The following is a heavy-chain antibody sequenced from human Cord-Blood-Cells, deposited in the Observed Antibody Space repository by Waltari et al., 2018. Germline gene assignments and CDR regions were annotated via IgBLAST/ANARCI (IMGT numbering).Heavy chain of an antibody. CDR1: GFAFSSYA. J-gene: IGHJ4*02. CDR3: AKDLGYGGNSDY. Sequence: EVQLLESGGGLVQPGGSLRLPCAASGFAFSSYAIRWVRQAPGKGLEWVPGISGSGGSTYYADSVKGRFTISRDNSKNTLYLQMNSLRAEDTAVYYCAKDLGYGGNSDYWGQGTLVTVSS. CDR2: ISGSGGST. D-gene: IGHD4-17*01. V-gene: IGHV3-23*01.